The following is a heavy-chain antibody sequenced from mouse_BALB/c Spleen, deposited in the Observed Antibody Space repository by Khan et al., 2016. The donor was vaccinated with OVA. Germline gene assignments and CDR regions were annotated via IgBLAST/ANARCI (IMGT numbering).Heavy chain of an antibody. Sequence: VQLQESGPGLVAPSQSLSITCTVSGFSLTSYGVSWVRQSPGKGLEWLGVIWGDGSTNYHSTLISRLIISNDNSKSQVFLKLTGLQTDDTATYYCAKFTPDYYSMDYWGQGTSVTVSS. CDR1: GFSLTSYG. J-gene: IGHJ4*01. D-gene: IGHD1-1*01. CDR2: IWGDGST. CDR3: AKFTPDYYSMDY. V-gene: IGHV2-3*01.